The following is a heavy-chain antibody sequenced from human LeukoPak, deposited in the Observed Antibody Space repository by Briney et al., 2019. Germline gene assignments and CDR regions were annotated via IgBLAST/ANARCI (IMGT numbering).Heavy chain of an antibody. CDR2: ISGSGGST. V-gene: IGHV3-23*01. CDR1: GFTFSSYA. J-gene: IGHJ4*02. Sequence: RGSLRLSCAASGFTFSSYAMSWVRQAPGKGLEWVSAISGSGGSTYYADSVKGRFTISRDNSKNTLYLQMNSLRAEGTAVYYCAKLGTERRDFDYWGQGTLVTVSS. D-gene: IGHD1-1*01. CDR3: AKLGTERRDFDY.